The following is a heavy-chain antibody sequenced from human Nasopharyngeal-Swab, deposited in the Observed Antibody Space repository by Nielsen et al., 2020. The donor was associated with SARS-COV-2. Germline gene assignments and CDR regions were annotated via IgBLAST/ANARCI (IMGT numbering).Heavy chain of an antibody. V-gene: IGHV1-24*01. CDR3: ARALRYFDWLSKNYYYYYMDV. D-gene: IGHD3-9*01. CDR1: GYTLIELS. Sequence: ASVKVSCKVSGYTLIELSMHWVRQAPGKGLEWMGGFDPEDGETVYAQKFQGRVTMTEDTSTDTAYMELSSLRSEDTAVYYCARALRYFDWLSKNYYYYYMDVWGKGTTVTVSS. J-gene: IGHJ6*03. CDR2: FDPEDGET.